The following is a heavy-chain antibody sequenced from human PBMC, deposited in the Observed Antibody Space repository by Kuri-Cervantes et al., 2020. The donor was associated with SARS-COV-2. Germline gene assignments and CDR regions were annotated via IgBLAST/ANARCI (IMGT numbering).Heavy chain of an antibody. Sequence: ESLKISCAVYGGSFSGYYWSWIRQPPGKGLEWIGEINHSGSTYYNPSLKSRVTISVDTSKNQFSLKLSSVTAADTAVYYCARLPRYSTLESSPDYWGQGTLVTVSS. D-gene: IGHD5/OR15-5a*01. CDR3: ARLPRYSTLESSPDY. J-gene: IGHJ4*02. V-gene: IGHV4-34*01. CDR2: INHSGST. CDR1: GGSFSGYY.